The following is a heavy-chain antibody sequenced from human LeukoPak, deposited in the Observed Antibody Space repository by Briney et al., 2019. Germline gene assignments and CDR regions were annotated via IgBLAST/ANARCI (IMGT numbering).Heavy chain of an antibody. Sequence: GGSLRLSCAASGFTFSSYSMNWVRQAPRKGLEWVSSISSRNTYIYYADSVKGRFTISRDNAKNSLYLQMSSLRAEDTAVYYCARELSGDLDYWGQGTLVTVSS. J-gene: IGHJ4*02. D-gene: IGHD3-3*01. CDR2: ISSRNTYI. V-gene: IGHV3-21*01. CDR3: ARELSGDLDY. CDR1: GFTFSSYS.